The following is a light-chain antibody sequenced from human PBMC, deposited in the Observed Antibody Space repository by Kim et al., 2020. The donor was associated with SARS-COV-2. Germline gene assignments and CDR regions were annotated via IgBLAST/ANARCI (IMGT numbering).Light chain of an antibody. Sequence: ASVGDRVTITCRASQGISNYLAWYQQKPGKVPKLLIYAASALQSGVPSRFSGSGSGTDFTLTISSLQPEDVATYYCQKYDGAPWTFGHVTKVDIK. CDR2: AAS. J-gene: IGKJ1*01. CDR3: QKYDGAPWT. V-gene: IGKV1-27*01. CDR1: QGISNY.